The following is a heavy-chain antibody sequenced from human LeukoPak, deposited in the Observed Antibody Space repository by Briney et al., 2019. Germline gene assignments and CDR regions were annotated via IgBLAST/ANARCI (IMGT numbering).Heavy chain of an antibody. CDR1: GFTFSSYV. CDR2: ISYDGSNK. V-gene: IGHV3-30*04. Sequence: GGSLRLSCAASGFTFSSYVMHWVRQAPGKGLEWVAIISYDGSNKYYADSVKGRFTISRDNSKNTLYLQMNSLRAEDTAVYYCAKRFRGYYYGSGSYFHDAFDIWGQGTMVTVSS. D-gene: IGHD3-10*01. CDR3: AKRFRGYYYGSGSYFHDAFDI. J-gene: IGHJ3*02.